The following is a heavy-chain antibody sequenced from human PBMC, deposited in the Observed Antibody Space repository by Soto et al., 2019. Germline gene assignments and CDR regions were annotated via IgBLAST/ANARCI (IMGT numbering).Heavy chain of an antibody. CDR1: GLTFSSYD. J-gene: IGHJ6*02. V-gene: IGHV3-13*01. CDR3: ARVQSQYYYYGMDV. Sequence: GGSLRLSCAASGLTFSSYDMHWVRQATGKGLEWVSAIGTAGDTYYPGSVKGRFTISRENAKNSLYLQMNSLRAEDTAVYYCARVQSQYYYYGMDVWGQGTTVTVSS. CDR2: IGTAGDT.